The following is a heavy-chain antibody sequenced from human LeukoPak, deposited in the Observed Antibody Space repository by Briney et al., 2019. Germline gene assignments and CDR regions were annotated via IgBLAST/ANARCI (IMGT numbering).Heavy chain of an antibody. CDR3: ARGADYFDY. D-gene: IGHD6-25*01. Sequence: SETLSLTCTVSGDSVSSGSYYWSWIRQPPGKGLEWIGYISYSGRTYYNPSLKSRVTISVDKSKNQVSLKLSSVTAADTAVYYCARGADYFDYWGQGTLVTVSS. J-gene: IGHJ4*02. CDR1: GDSVSSGSYY. V-gene: IGHV4-30-4*08. CDR2: ISYSGRT.